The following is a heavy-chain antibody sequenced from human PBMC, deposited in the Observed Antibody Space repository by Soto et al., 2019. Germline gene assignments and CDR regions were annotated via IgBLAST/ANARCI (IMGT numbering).Heavy chain of an antibody. CDR2: ISGSGGST. CDR1: GFTFSSYA. Sequence: GGSLRLSCAASGFTFSSYAMSWVRQAPGKGLEWVSAISGSGGSTYYADSVKGRFTISRDNSKNTLYLQMNSLRAEDTAVYYCAKVVKAVITMVLEDVWGKGNHGHRLL. CDR3: AKVVKAVITMVLEDV. J-gene: IGHJ6*04. V-gene: IGHV3-23*01. D-gene: IGHD3-10*01.